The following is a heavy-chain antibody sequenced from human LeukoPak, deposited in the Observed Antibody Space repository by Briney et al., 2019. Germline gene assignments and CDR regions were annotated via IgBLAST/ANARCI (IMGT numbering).Heavy chain of an antibody. V-gene: IGHV5-51*01. CDR1: GSSFTSYW. D-gene: IGHD6-13*01. J-gene: IGHJ4*02. Sequence: GASLQISCKGSGSSFTSYWIGWVRQLPGKGLEWMGIIYPGDSDTRYSPSFQGQVTISADKSISTAYLQWSSLKASDTAMYYCARVLAAAAPGYWGQGTLVTVSS. CDR3: ARVLAAAAPGY. CDR2: IYPGDSDT.